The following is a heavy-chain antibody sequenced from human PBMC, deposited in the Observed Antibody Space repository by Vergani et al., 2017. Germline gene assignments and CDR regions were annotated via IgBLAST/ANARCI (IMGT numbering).Heavy chain of an antibody. J-gene: IGHJ6*02. CDR2: IYYSGST. Sequence: QVQLQESGPGLVKPSGTLSLTCAVSGGSISSGGYYWSWIRQHPGKGLEWIGYIYYSGSTYYNPSLKSRVTISVDTSKNQFSLKLSSVTAADTAVFYCAREAVLRYFDWLLQSYGMDVWGQGTTVTVSS. D-gene: IGHD3-9*01. CDR1: GGSISSGGYY. CDR3: AREAVLRYFDWLLQSYGMDV. V-gene: IGHV4-31*11.